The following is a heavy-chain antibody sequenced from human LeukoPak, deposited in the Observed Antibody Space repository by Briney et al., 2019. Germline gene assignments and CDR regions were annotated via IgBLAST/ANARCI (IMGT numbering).Heavy chain of an antibody. Sequence: GGSLRLSCAASGFTFSSYAMSWVRQAPARGLEWVSSLRGDGETFYADAGKGGFTLSSGESGKTVYLQINNLRVEDTAVYFCATASWVSSDDAVLWGQRTLVTVSS. V-gene: IGHV3-23*01. CDR1: GFTFSSYA. J-gene: IGHJ4*02. CDR3: ATASWVSSDDAVL. D-gene: IGHD3-16*01. CDR2: LRGDGET.